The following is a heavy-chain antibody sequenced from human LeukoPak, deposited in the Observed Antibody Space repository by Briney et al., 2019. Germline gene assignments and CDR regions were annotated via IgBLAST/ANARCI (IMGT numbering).Heavy chain of an antibody. D-gene: IGHD3-10*01. V-gene: IGHV3-23*01. CDR3: AKARAYYYGSGSYYFDY. Sequence: SGGSLRLSCAASGFTFSSYAMSWVRQAPGKGLEWVSAISGSGGSTYYADSVKGRFTISRDNSKNTLYLQMNSLRAEDTAVYYCAKARAYYYGSGSYYFDYWGQGTLVTVSS. CDR1: GFTFSSYA. J-gene: IGHJ4*02. CDR2: ISGSGGST.